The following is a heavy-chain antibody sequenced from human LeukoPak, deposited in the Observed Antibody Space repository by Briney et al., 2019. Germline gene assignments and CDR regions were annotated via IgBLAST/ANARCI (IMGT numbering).Heavy chain of an antibody. J-gene: IGHJ6*04. CDR3: ARGRGQLWKVRYYGMDG. CDR2: INHSGST. D-gene: IGHD5-18*01. CDR1: GGSFSGYY. Sequence: SETLSLTCAVYGGSFSGYYWSWIRQPPGKGLEWIGEINHSGSTNYNPSLKSRVTISVDTSKNQFSLKLSSVTAADTAVYYCARGRGQLWKVRYYGMDGWGKGTTVTDCS. V-gene: IGHV4-34*01.